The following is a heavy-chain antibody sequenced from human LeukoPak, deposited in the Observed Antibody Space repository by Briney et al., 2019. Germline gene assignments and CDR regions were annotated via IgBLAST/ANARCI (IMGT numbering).Heavy chain of an antibody. D-gene: IGHD4-23*01. Sequence: SVKVSCKASGYTFTSYDINWVRQAPGQGLEWMGGIIPIFGTANYAQKFQGRVTITADESTGTAYMELSSLRSEDTAVYYCAAGPTTVVTPTAEPFDYWGQGTLVAVSS. CDR1: GYTFTSYD. V-gene: IGHV1-69*13. CDR3: AAGPTTVVTPTAEPFDY. CDR2: IIPIFGTA. J-gene: IGHJ4*02.